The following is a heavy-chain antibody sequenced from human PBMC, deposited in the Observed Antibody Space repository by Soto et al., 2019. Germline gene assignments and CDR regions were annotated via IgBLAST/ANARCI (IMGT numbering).Heavy chain of an antibody. CDR1: GGSISSSSYY. V-gene: IGHV4-39*01. CDR3: ARPHCSGGSCYPAWLSWFDP. J-gene: IGHJ5*02. CDR2: IYYSGST. D-gene: IGHD2-15*01. Sequence: SETLSLTCTVSGGSISSSSYYWGWIRQPPGKGLKWIGSIYYSGSTYYNPSLKSRVTISVDTSKNQFSLKLSSVTAADTAVYYCARPHCSGGSCYPAWLSWFDPWGQGTLVTVSS.